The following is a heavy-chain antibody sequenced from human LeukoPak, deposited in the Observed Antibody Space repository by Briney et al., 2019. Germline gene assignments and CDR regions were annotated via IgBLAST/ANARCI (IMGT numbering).Heavy chain of an antibody. D-gene: IGHD3-22*01. J-gene: IGHJ4*02. CDR2: IYSGGST. Sequence: GGSLRLSCAASGFTFSDYYMSWIRQAPGKGLEWVSVIYSGGSTYYADSVKGRFTISRDNSKNTLYLQMNSLRAEDTAVYYCARWGSGYYFDYWGQGTLVTVSS. CDR1: GFTFSDYY. CDR3: ARWGSGYYFDY. V-gene: IGHV3-66*01.